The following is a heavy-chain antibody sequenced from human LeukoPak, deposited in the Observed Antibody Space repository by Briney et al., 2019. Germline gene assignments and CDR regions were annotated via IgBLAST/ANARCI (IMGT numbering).Heavy chain of an antibody. CDR3: ARVDGSPDY. CDR1: GYTFTRYD. D-gene: IGHD2-15*01. CDR2: VNTKSGNT. J-gene: IGHJ4*02. Sequence: ASVKVSCKASGYTFTRYDINWVRQATGQGLEWLGWVNTKSGNTGSAQNFQGRLTITRDTSIDTAYMELSSLRSEDTAIYYCARVDGSPDYWGQGTLVTVSS. V-gene: IGHV1-8*03.